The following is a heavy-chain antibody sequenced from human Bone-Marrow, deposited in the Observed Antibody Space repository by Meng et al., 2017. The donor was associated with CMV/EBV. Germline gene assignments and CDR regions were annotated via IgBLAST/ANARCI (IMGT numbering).Heavy chain of an antibody. V-gene: IGHV3-23*01. CDR2: ITGSGGST. D-gene: IGHD6-13*01. CDR3: AKAFSSSWYREYYDY. CDR1: GFTFSSYA. Sequence: GGSLRLSCAASGFTFSSYAMSWVRQAPGKGLEWVSAITGSGGSTYHADSVKGRFTISRDNSKNTLYLQLNSLRAEDTAVYYCAKAFSSSWYREYYDYWGQGTLVTVSS. J-gene: IGHJ4*02.